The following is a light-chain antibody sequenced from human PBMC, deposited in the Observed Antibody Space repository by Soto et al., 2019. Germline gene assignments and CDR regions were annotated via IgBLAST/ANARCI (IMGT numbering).Light chain of an antibody. J-gene: IGKJ4*01. CDR1: QDISNY. CDR3: QQYDNRPALT. CDR2: DAS. V-gene: IGKV1-33*01. Sequence: DLQMTQSPSSLSASVGDRVTITCQASQDISNYLNWYQQKPGKAPKLLIYDASNLETGVPSRFXGSVSGTEFTFTISSLQPEDIATYYCQQYDNRPALTFGGGTKVEIK.